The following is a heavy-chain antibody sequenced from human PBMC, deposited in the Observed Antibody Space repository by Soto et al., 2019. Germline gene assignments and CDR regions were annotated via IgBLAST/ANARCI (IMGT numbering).Heavy chain of an antibody. D-gene: IGHD5-18*01. CDR1: GGSISSGDYY. CDR2: IYYSGST. J-gene: IGHJ4*02. Sequence: SETLSLTCTVSGGSISSGDYYWSWIRQPPGKGLEWIGYIYYSGSTYYNPSLKSRVTISADTSKNQFSLKLSSVTAADTAVYYCARAFVDTAMENFDYWGQGTLVTVSS. CDR3: ARAFVDTAMENFDY. V-gene: IGHV4-30-4*01.